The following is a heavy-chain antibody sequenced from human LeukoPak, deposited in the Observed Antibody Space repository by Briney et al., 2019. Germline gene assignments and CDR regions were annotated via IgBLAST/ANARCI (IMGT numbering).Heavy chain of an antibody. V-gene: IGHV3-23*01. CDR1: GFTFSSYA. D-gene: IGHD3-10*01. CDR2: ISGSGSST. CDR3: AMQPMVRGVIMDV. Sequence: GGSLRLSCAASGFTFSSYAISWIRQPPGKGQECLSAISGSGSSTYHSDSVKGRVTISRDNSKNTLYLQMNSLRAEDTAVYYCAMQPMVRGVIMDVWGKGTTVTVSS. J-gene: IGHJ6*03.